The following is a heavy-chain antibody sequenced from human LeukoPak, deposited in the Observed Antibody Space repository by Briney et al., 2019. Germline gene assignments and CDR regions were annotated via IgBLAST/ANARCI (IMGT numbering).Heavy chain of an antibody. D-gene: IGHD3-3*01. CDR1: GYTFTTYG. J-gene: IGHJ4*02. CDR3: ARDEGRGTYFFGWYFDY. CDR2: ISTYNGST. V-gene: IGHV1-18*01. Sequence: ASVKVSCKASGYTFTTYGINWVRQAPGQGLEWMGWISTYNGSTNYAQKLQGRVTMTTDPSTNTAYMELRSLRSDDTALYYCARDEGRGTYFFGWYFDYWGQGTLVTVSS.